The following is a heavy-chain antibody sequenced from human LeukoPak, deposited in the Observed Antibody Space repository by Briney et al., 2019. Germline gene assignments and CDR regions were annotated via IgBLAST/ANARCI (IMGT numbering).Heavy chain of an antibody. CDR2: ISGDGGIT. J-gene: IGHJ4*02. CDR3: AKDLGDYDGGVDY. Sequence: GGSLRLSCAASGFTFDDYALHWVRQPPGKGLEWVSLISGDGGITYYADSVKGRFTVSRDRSKNSLYLQMNRLRTEDTALYYCAKDLGDYDGGVDYWGQGTLVTVSS. V-gene: IGHV3-43*02. D-gene: IGHD4-23*01. CDR1: GFTFDDYA.